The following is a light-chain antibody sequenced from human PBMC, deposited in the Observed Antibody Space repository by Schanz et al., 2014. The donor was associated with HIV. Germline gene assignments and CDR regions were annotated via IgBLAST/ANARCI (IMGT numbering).Light chain of an antibody. V-gene: IGKV3D-20*02. Sequence: EIVLTQSPGTLSLSPGERATLSCRASQSLTSRYLAWYLQKPGQAPRLLIYGASSRATGIPDRFSGSGSGTDFTLTISSLEPEDFAVYYCLQRSNWPPLTFGGGTKVEFK. CDR2: GAS. J-gene: IGKJ4*01. CDR1: QSLTSRY. CDR3: LQRSNWPPLT.